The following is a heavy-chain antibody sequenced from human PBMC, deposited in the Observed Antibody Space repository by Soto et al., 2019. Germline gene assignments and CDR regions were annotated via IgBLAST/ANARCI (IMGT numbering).Heavy chain of an antibody. CDR2: IYAAGNT. Sequence: EVQLVQTGGGLIQPGGSLRLSCAASGFSVSSNYMTWVRQAPGKGLEWVSVIYAAGNTYYADSVKGRFTISRYNSNDILYLQMNSLRAADTAMYYCARLSHSGGGYWGQGTLDTVSS. D-gene: IGHD2-21*01. J-gene: IGHJ4*02. CDR1: GFSVSSNY. CDR3: ARLSHSGGGY. V-gene: IGHV3-53*02.